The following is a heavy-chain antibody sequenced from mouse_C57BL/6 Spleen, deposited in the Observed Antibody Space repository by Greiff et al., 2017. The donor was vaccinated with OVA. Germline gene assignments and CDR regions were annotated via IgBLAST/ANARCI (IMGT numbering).Heavy chain of an antibody. CDR1: GFTFSSYA. D-gene: IGHD1-1*01. CDR2: ISSGGDYI. V-gene: IGHV5-9-1*02. J-gene: IGHJ3*01. CDR3: TRANYYGSSYGFAY. Sequence: VQLKESGEGLVKPGGSLKLSCAASGFTFSSYAMSWVRQTPEKRLEWVAYISSGGDYIYYADTVKGRFTISRDNARNTLYLQMSSLKSEDTAMYYCTRANYYGSSYGFAYWGQGTLVTVSA.